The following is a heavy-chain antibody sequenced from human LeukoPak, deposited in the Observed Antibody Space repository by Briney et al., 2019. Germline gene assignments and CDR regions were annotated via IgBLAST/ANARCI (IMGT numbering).Heavy chain of an antibody. CDR1: GYTFTGYY. V-gene: IGHV1-18*04. CDR3: ARGLSSTRTNWFDP. J-gene: IGHJ5*02. CDR2: ISAYNGNT. D-gene: IGHD2-2*01. Sequence: ASVKVSCKASGYTFTGYYMHWVRQAPGQGLEWMGWISAYNGNTNYAQKLQGRVTMTTDTSTSTAYMELRSLRSDDTAVYYCARGLSSTRTNWFDPWGQGTLVTVSS.